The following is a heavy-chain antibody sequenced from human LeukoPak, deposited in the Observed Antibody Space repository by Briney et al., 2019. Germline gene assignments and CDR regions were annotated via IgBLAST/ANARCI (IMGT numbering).Heavy chain of an antibody. CDR3: ARRTGYSYGYYYYGMDV. CDR2: ISAYNGNT. D-gene: IGHD5-18*01. CDR1: GYTFTSYG. V-gene: IGHV1-18*01. Sequence: ASVKVSCKASGYTFTSYGISWVRQAPGQGLEWIGWISAYNGNTNYAQKLQGRVTMTTDTSTSTAYMELRSLRSDDTAVYYCARRTGYSYGYYYYGMDVWGQGTTVTVSS. J-gene: IGHJ6*02.